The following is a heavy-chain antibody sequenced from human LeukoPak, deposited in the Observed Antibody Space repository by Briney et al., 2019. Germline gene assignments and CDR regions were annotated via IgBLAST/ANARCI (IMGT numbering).Heavy chain of an antibody. D-gene: IGHD5-18*01. Sequence: GGSLRLSCSASGFTFNRFYLHWVRQAPGKGLEFVSHISSNGATTYYADSVKGRFTISRDNSKNTLYLQMSSLRADDTAVYYCARERAVDTAMETYYYGMDVWGQGTTVTVSS. J-gene: IGHJ6*02. CDR2: ISSNGATT. V-gene: IGHV3-64D*06. CDR1: GFTFNRFY. CDR3: ARERAVDTAMETYYYGMDV.